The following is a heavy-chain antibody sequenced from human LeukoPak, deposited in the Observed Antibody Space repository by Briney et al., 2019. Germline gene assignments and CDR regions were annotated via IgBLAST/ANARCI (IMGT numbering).Heavy chain of an antibody. Sequence: ASVKVSCKASGYTFTSYGISWVRQAPGQGLEWMGWISAYNGNTNYAQKLQGRVTITADKSTSTAYMELSSLRSEDTAVYYCAREAASQDIVVVVAATDNWFDPWGQGTLVTVSS. D-gene: IGHD2-15*01. J-gene: IGHJ5*02. CDR3: AREAASQDIVVVVAATDNWFDP. V-gene: IGHV1-18*01. CDR1: GYTFTSYG. CDR2: ISAYNGNT.